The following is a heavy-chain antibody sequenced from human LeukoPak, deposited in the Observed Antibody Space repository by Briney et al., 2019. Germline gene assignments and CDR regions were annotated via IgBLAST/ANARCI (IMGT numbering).Heavy chain of an antibody. J-gene: IGHJ3*02. Sequence: GGSLRLSCAASGFSFSNYAMNWVRQAPGRGLEWVSYISGGGAKTRYADSVKGRFTISRDNPENTLYLHMNSLRAEETAIYYCAKCSANYYNDAFDIWGQGTMVTVSS. V-gene: IGHV3-23*01. CDR1: GFSFSNYA. CDR3: AKCSANYYNDAFDI. CDR2: ISGGGAKT. D-gene: IGHD3-10*02.